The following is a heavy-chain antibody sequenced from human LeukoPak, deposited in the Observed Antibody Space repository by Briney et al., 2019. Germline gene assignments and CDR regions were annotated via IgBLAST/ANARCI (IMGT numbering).Heavy chain of an antibody. V-gene: IGHV1-24*01. CDR3: ATYFYGSGNFDY. J-gene: IGHJ4*02. CDR1: GYTLTELS. CDR2: FGPEDGET. D-gene: IGHD3-10*01. Sequence: ASVKVSCKVSGYTLTELSMHWVRQAPGKGLEWMGGFGPEDGETIYAQKFQGRVTMTEDTSTDTAYMELSSLRSEDTAVHYCATYFYGSGNFDYWGQGTLVTVSS.